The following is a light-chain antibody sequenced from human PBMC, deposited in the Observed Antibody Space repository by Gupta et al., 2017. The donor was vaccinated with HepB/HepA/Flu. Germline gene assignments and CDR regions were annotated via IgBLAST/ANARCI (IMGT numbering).Light chain of an antibody. CDR3: QVWDSNSDPVV. V-gene: IGLV3-21*03. Sequence: SYVLTQPPSVSVAPGKTARIPCGGNNIGSKSVHWYQQKPGQAPVLVVYDDRDRPSGIPERFSGSNSGNTATLTISRVEAGDEADYYCQVWDSNSDPVVFGGGTKLTVL. CDR1: NIGSKS. CDR2: DDR. J-gene: IGLJ2*01.